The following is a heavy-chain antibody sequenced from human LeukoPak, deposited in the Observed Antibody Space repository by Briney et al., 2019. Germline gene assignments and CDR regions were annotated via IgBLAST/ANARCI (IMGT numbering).Heavy chain of an antibody. CDR3: GGVIAAAGNGAFDI. J-gene: IGHJ3*02. CDR2: IYSGGST. V-gene: IGHV3-66*01. D-gene: IGHD6-13*01. Sequence: HPGGSLRLSCAVSGITVSNNYMSWVRQAPGKGLEWVSLIYSGGSTYYADSVKGRFTISRDNSKNTLFLQMNNLRAEDTAVYYCGGVIAAAGNGAFDIWGQGTMVTVSS. CDR1: GITVSNNY.